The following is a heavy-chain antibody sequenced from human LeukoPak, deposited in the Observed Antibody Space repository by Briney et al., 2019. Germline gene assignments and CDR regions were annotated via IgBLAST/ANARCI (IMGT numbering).Heavy chain of an antibody. CDR1: GFTFSTYW. Sequence: HPGGSLRLSCAASGFTFSTYWMSWVRQAPGKGLEWVANIKQDGSDKFYVDSVKGRFTISRDNAKNSMYPQMNSLRAEDTAVYYCARVLPVASRDYWGQGTLVTVSS. CDR3: ARVLPVASRDY. V-gene: IGHV3-7*01. J-gene: IGHJ4*02. CDR2: IKQDGSDK. D-gene: IGHD2-2*01.